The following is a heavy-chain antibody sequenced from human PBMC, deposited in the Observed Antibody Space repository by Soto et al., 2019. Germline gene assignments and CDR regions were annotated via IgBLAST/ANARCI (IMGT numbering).Heavy chain of an antibody. Sequence: SETLSLTCADYGGSFSGYYWSWIRQPPGKGLEWIGEINHSGSTNYNPSLKSRVTISVDTSKNQFSLKLSSVTAADTAVYYCARVESITIFGVVIIDYYGMDVWGQGTTVTVSS. CDR3: ARVESITIFGVVIIDYYGMDV. V-gene: IGHV4-34*01. CDR1: GGSFSGYY. D-gene: IGHD3-3*01. J-gene: IGHJ6*02. CDR2: INHSGST.